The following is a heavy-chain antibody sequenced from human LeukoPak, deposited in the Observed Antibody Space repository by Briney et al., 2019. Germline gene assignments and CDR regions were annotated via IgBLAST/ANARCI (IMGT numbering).Heavy chain of an antibody. CDR1: GFTFSTYA. Sequence: PGGSLRLSCAASGFTFSTYAMNWVRQAPGKGLEWVSGISGSGGSTYYADSVKGRFTTSRDNSKNTLYLQKNSMRGEEAAIYFGAKKRGIPAANYYFDYWGPGTLVTVSS. CDR2: ISGSGGST. J-gene: IGHJ4*02. D-gene: IGHD6-13*01. CDR3: AKKRGIPAANYYFDY. V-gene: IGHV3-23*01.